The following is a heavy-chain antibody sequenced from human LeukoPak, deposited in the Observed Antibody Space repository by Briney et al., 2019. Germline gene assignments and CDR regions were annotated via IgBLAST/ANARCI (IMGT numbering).Heavy chain of an antibody. J-gene: IGHJ4*02. V-gene: IGHV3-23*01. CDR2: ISGSGGST. CDR1: GFTFSSYA. D-gene: IGHD3-10*01. Sequence: GGSLRLSCAASGFTFSSYAMSWVRQAPGKGLEWVSAISGSGGSTYYADSVKGRFTISRDNSKNTLYLQMNSLRAEDTAVYYCAKVHRGGSGSYYPLSFDYWGQGTLVTVSS. CDR3: AKVHRGGSGSYYPLSFDY.